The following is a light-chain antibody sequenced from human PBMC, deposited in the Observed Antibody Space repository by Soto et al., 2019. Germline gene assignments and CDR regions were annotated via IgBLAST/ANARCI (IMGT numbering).Light chain of an antibody. V-gene: IGKV3-15*01. CDR3: QQYNSWPPIT. Sequence: EIVMTQSPATLSVSPGDRATPSCRASQSVSSNLAWYQQKPGQAPRLLIFGASTRATGIPARFSGGGSGTEFTLTISSLQSEDFAVYYCQQYNSWPPITFGQGTRLEIK. CDR2: GAS. J-gene: IGKJ5*01. CDR1: QSVSSN.